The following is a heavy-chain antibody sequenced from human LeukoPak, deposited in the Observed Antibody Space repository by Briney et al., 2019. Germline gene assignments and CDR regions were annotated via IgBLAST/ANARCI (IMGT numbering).Heavy chain of an antibody. J-gene: IGHJ6*03. V-gene: IGHV3-74*01. CDR2: INTDGSST. CDR3: ARAHNYYYMDV. D-gene: IGHD2-21*01. Sequence: GGSLRLSCAASGFTFSTYAMSWVRQAPGKGLVWVSRINTDGSSTSYADSVKGRFTISRDNAKNTLYLQMNSLRAEDTAVYYCARAHNYYYMDVWGKGTTVTVSS. CDR1: GFTFSTYA.